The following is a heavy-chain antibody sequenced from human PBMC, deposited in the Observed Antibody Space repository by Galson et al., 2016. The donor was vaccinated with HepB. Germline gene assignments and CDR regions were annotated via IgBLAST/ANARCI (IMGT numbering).Heavy chain of an antibody. V-gene: IGHV3-48*03. J-gene: IGHJ3*02. CDR1: AFTFSNYE. CDR3: ARHDSSIYAFDI. D-gene: IGHD3-22*01. Sequence: SLRLSCAASAFTFSNYEMNWVRQAPGKGLEWVSYISSSGDTTYYTDSVKGRFTISRDNAKNSLYLQMDSLRAEDTAVYYCARHDSSIYAFDIRGQWTLVTVSS. CDR2: ISSSGDTT.